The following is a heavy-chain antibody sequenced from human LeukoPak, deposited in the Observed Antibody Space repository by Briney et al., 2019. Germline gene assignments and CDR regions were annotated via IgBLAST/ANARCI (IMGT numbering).Heavy chain of an antibody. CDR1: GFTFSDHY. Sequence: GGSLRLSCAASGFTFSDHYMDWVRQAPGKGLEWVSAISGSGGSTYYADSVKGRFTISRDNSKNTLYLQMNSLRAEDTAVYYCAKSLKVLLTIWGQGTMVTVSS. CDR2: ISGSGGST. D-gene: IGHD3-10*01. V-gene: IGHV3-23*01. J-gene: IGHJ3*02. CDR3: AKSLKVLLTI.